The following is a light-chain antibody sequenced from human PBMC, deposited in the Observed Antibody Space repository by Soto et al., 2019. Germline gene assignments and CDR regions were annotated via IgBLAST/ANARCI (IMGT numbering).Light chain of an antibody. V-gene: IGKV1-5*01. CDR3: HPYKHYSVLP. CDR2: DAS. CDR1: QSSTRW. Sequence: DIQMTQSPSTLSASVGDRVTITCRASQSSTRWLAWYQQKPGEAPKLLLYDASSLESGVPSRFSGSGSGIEVTLTINSLEQDDFAAQYCHPYKHYSVLPFGEGTQVESK. J-gene: IGKJ4*01.